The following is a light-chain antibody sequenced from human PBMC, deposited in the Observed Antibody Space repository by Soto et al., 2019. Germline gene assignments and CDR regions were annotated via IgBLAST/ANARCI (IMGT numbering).Light chain of an antibody. CDR3: QQYNGWPLT. V-gene: IGKV3-15*01. CDR1: QSVSSN. CDR2: VAA. J-gene: IGKJ4*01. Sequence: EIVMTQSPATLSVSPGKRATLSCRASQSVSSNVAWYPQKPGQTPKLLISVAATRATGIPARVSGRGSGREFTRTISSLQSKDFAVDYWQQYNGWPLTFGGGTKVDVK.